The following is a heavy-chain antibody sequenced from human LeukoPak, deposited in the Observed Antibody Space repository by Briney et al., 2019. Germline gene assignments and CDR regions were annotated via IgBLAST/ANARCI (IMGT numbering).Heavy chain of an antibody. CDR3: ATASEVVTANNWFDP. CDR2: FDPEDGET. V-gene: IGHV1-24*01. Sequence: ASVKVSCKVSGYTLTELSMHRVRQAPGKGLEWMGGFDPEDGETIYAQKFQGRVTMTEDTSTDTAYMELSSLRSEDTAVYYCATASEVVTANNWFDPWGQGTLVTVSS. D-gene: IGHD2-21*02. CDR1: GYTLTELS. J-gene: IGHJ5*02.